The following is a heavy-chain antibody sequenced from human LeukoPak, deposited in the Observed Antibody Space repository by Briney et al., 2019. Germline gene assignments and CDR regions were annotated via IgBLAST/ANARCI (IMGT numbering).Heavy chain of an antibody. Sequence: SETLSLTCAVYGGSFSGYYWSWIRQPPGKGLEWIGEINHSGSTNYNPSLKSRVTISVDTSKNQFSLKLSSVTAADTAVYYCARGLRRIQLSLYYMDVWGKGTTVTVSS. D-gene: IGHD5-18*01. V-gene: IGHV4-34*01. CDR3: ARGLRRIQLSLYYMDV. CDR1: GGSFSGYY. CDR2: INHSGST. J-gene: IGHJ6*03.